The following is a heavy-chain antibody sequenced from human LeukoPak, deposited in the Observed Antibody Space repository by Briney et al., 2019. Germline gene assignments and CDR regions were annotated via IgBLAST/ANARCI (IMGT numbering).Heavy chain of an antibody. CDR1: GWTFSSYA. J-gene: IGHJ1*01. CDR2: ISGSGGST. V-gene: IGHV3-23*01. CDR3: AKDPSVAYCRGDCYPEYFQH. D-gene: IGHD2-21*01. Sequence: PGGSLRLSCAASGWTFSSYAMSWVRQAPGKGLEGVSAISGSGGSTYYADSVKGRFTISRDNSKNTLYLQMNSLRAEDTAVYYCAKDPSVAYCRGDCYPEYFQHWGQGTLVTVSS.